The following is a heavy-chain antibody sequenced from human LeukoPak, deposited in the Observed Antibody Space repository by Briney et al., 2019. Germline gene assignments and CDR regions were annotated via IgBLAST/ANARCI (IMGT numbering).Heavy chain of an antibody. Sequence: ASVKVSCKASGYTFTGYYMHWVRQAPGQGLEWMGWINPNSGGTNYAQKFQGRVTMTRDTSISTAYMELRSLRSDDTAVYYCASGITARSTWDYWGQGTLVTVSS. CDR1: GYTFTGYY. CDR2: INPNSGGT. V-gene: IGHV1-2*02. D-gene: IGHD6-6*01. CDR3: ASGITARSTWDY. J-gene: IGHJ4*02.